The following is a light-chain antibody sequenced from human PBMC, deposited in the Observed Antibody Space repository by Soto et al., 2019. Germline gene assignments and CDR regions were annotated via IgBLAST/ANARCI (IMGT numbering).Light chain of an antibody. CDR2: GAS. J-gene: IGKJ1*01. Sequence: DIQMTQSPSSLSASVGDRVTITCRASQSISSYLNWYQQKPGKAPKLLIYGASSLQSGVPSRFSGSGSGTDFNLTISSLQPEDFATYYCQQSYSIFRTFGQGTKVEIK. CDR3: QQSYSIFRT. V-gene: IGKV1-39*01. CDR1: QSISSY.